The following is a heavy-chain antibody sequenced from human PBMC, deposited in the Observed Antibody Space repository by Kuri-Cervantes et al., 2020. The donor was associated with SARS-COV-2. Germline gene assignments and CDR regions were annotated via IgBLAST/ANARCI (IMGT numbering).Heavy chain of an antibody. J-gene: IGHJ4*02. CDR2: ILYDGSNK. V-gene: IGHV3-30*03. Sequence: LSLTCAASGFTFSSYGMHWVRQAPGKGLEWVAVILYDGSNKYYADSVKGRFTISRDNSKNTLYLQMNSLRAEDTAVYYCARAFGVTTIVYFDYWGQGTLVTVSS. CDR1: GFTFSSYG. D-gene: IGHD4-11*01. CDR3: ARAFGVTTIVYFDY.